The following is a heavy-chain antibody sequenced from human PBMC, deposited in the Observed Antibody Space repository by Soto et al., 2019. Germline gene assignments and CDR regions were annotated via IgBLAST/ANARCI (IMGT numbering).Heavy chain of an antibody. CDR2: IYHSGST. J-gene: IGHJ4*02. CDR3: ARRGSGSYSGY. Sequence: PSXTLYLTCAVSGGSISSGGYSWSWIRQPPGKGLEWIGYIYHSGSTYYNPSLKSRVTISVDTSKNQFSLKLRPVTAADTAVYYCARRGSGSYSGYWGQGTLVTVSS. D-gene: IGHD3-10*01. CDR1: GGSISSGGYS. V-gene: IGHV4-30-2*03.